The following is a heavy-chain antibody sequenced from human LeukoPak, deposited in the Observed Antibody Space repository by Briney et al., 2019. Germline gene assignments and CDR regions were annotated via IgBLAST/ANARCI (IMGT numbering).Heavy chain of an antibody. D-gene: IGHD3-22*01. CDR1: GFTFDDYA. J-gene: IGHJ4*02. CDR3: AKGVRQTFYYDSSGCEFDY. Sequence: PGRSLRLSCAASGFTFDDYAMHWVRQAPGKGLEWVSGISWNSGSIGYADSVKGRFTISRDNSKNTLYLQMNSLRADDTAVYYCAKGVRQTFYYDSSGCEFDYWGQGTLVTVSS. CDR2: ISWNSGSI. V-gene: IGHV3-9*01.